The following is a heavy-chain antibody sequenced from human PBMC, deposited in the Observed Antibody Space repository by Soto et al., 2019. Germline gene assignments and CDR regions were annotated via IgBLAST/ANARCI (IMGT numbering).Heavy chain of an antibody. CDR2: IFSSGST. V-gene: IGHV4-4*07. CDR3: ARDQGVVVTADNWFDP. Sequence: SETLSLTCTVAAGSLTDYSSVWIRQPAGKGLEWIGRIFSSGSTNYNPSLKGRITMSLDTSKNQFSLKLNSATATDAAVYFCARDQGVVVTADNWFDPWGQGILVTVS. CDR1: AGSLTDYS. D-gene: IGHD2-21*02. J-gene: IGHJ5*02.